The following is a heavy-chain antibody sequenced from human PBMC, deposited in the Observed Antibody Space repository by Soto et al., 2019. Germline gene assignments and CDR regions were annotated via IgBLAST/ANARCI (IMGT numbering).Heavy chain of an antibody. Sequence: GGSLRLSCPTSGFTFSSYAMSWVRPAPAKGLEGVSAISVNGLGIYYADSVRGRFTISTDNSKTAVFLRMDILRAEHTGVYYCGKARGYPRDHFHYGCQRTLVTVSS. V-gene: IGHV3-23*01. CDR2: ISVNGLGI. CDR1: GFTFSSYA. D-gene: IGHD2-2*01. J-gene: IGHJ4*02. CDR3: GKARGYPRDHFHY.